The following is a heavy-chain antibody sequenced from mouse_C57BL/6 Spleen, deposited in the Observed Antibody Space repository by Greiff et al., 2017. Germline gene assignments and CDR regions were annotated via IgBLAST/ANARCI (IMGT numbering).Heavy chain of an antibody. CDR2: IYPGSGST. Sequence: VQLQQPGAELVKPGASVKMSCKASGYTFTSYWITWVKQRPGQGLEWIGDIYPGSGSTNYNEKFKSKATLTVDTSSSTAYMQLSSLTSEDSAVYYCAREGSYSNYEAWFAYWGQGTLVTVSA. CDR3: AREGSYSNYEAWFAY. V-gene: IGHV1-55*01. CDR1: GYTFTSYW. D-gene: IGHD2-5*01. J-gene: IGHJ3*01.